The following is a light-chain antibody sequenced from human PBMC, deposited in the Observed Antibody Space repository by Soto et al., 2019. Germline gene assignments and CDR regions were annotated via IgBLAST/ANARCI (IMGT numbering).Light chain of an antibody. V-gene: IGLV2-14*01. J-gene: IGLJ1*01. CDR1: SSDIGGYNY. CDR3: GSYTSTSTLYV. Sequence: QSALTQPASVSGSPGQSITISCTGTSSDIGGYNYVSWYQQHPGKAPKLMIYEVSSRPSGVSNRFSDSKSGNTASLTISGLQAEDEADYFCGSYTSTSTLYVFGSGTKVTVL. CDR2: EVS.